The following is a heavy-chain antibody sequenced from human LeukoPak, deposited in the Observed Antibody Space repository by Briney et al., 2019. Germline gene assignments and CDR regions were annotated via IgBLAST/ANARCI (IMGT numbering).Heavy chain of an antibody. CDR1: GFSLTSYW. Sequence: GEALKISRKGSGFSLTSYWIGWGRPVPGKGLEWMGIIYSPSFQGQVTISAAKSINTAYLQWSSLKASDTAMYYCARHLASPEGGVDYWGQGTLVTVSS. CDR3: ARHLASPEGGVDY. CDR2: I. D-gene: IGHD3-16*01. J-gene: IGHJ4*02. V-gene: IGHV5-51*01.